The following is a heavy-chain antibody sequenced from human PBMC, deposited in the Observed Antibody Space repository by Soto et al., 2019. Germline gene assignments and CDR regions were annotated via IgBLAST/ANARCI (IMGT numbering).Heavy chain of an antibody. CDR1: GGSISSYY. D-gene: IGHD3-22*01. CDR3: ARVTHYYDSSGYISPMFDY. V-gene: IGHV4-59*01. Sequence: PSETLSLTCTVSGGSISSYYWSWIRQPPGKGLEWIGYIYYSGSTNYNPSLKSRVTISVDTSKNQFSLKLSSVTAADTAAYYCARVTHYYDSSGYISPMFDYWGQGTLVTSPQ. J-gene: IGHJ4*02. CDR2: IYYSGST.